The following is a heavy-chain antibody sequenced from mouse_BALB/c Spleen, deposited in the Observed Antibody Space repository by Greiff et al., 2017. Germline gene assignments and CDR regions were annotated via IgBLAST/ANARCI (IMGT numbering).Heavy chain of an antibody. J-gene: IGHJ3*01. V-gene: IGHV5-4*02. CDR3: ARGEAY. Sequence: EVNLVESGGGLVKPGGSLKLSCAASGFTFSDYYLYWVRQTPEKRLEWVATISDGGSYTYYPDSVKGRFTISRDNAKNNLYLQMSSLKSEDTAMYYCARGEAYWGQGTLVTVSA. CDR1: GFTFSDYY. CDR2: ISDGGSYT.